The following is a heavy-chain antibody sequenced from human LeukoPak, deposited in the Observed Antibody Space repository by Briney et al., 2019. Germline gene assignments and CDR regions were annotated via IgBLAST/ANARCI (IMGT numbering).Heavy chain of an antibody. D-gene: IGHD1-26*01. CDR1: GGSFSGYY. Sequence: PSETLSLTCAVYGGSFSGYYWSWIRQPPGKGLEWIGEINHSGSTNHNPSLKSRVTISVDTSKNQFSLKLSSVTAADTAVYYCARGYPSGSSIDFDYWGQGTLVTVSS. V-gene: IGHV4-34*01. J-gene: IGHJ4*02. CDR3: ARGYPSGSSIDFDY. CDR2: INHSGST.